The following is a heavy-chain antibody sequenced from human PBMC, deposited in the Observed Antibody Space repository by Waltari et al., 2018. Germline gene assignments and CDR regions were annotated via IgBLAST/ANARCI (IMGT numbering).Heavy chain of an antibody. J-gene: IGHJ6*03. V-gene: IGHV1-2*02. CDR1: GYTFSGYY. CDR3: ARGDWNRDYFYMDV. Sequence: QVQLVQSGAEVKKPGASVKVSCKASGYTFSGYYMHWVRQAPGQGLEWMGWNNPNSGGTNYAQKFQGRVTMTRDTSINNTADMELSRLTSDDTAVYYCARGDWNRDYFYMDVWGRGTTVTISS. D-gene: IGHD1-1*01. CDR2: NNPNSGGT.